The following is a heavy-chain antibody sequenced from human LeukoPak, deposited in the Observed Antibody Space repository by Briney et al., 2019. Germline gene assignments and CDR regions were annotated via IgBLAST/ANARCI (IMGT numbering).Heavy chain of an antibody. Sequence: SETLSLTCSVSGGSISSHYWIWFRQPPGKGLEWIGHRHDSGSSNYNPSLKSRVTISVDTSKNQFSLKLSSVTAADTAVYYCARVSRSGSYFDYWGQGTLVTVSS. J-gene: IGHJ4*02. V-gene: IGHV4-59*11. CDR1: GGSISSHY. D-gene: IGHD1-26*01. CDR2: RHDSGSS. CDR3: ARVSRSGSYFDY.